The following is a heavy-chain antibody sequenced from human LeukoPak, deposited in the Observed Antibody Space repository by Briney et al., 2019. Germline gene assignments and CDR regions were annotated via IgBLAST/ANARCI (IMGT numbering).Heavy chain of an antibody. Sequence: ASVKVSCKASGYTFTSYGISWVRQAPGQGLEWMGWISAYNGNTNYAQKLQGRVTMTTDTSTSTAYMELRSLRSDDTAVYYCARDSGLGYSSGWYGNWFDPWGQGTLVPVSS. J-gene: IGHJ5*02. D-gene: IGHD6-19*01. CDR2: ISAYNGNT. CDR1: GYTFTSYG. CDR3: ARDSGLGYSSGWYGNWFDP. V-gene: IGHV1-18*01.